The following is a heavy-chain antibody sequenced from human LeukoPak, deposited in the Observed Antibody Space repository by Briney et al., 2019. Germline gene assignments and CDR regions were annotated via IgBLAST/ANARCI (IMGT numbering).Heavy chain of an antibody. Sequence: ASVKVSCKASGYTFSNYVISWVRQAPGKGLEWMGGFDPEDGETIYAQKFQGRVTMTEDTSTDTAYMELSSLRSEDTAVYYCATGLPAKYCSGGSCYEPFDYWGQGTLVTVSS. CDR1: GYTFSNYV. CDR2: FDPEDGET. D-gene: IGHD2-15*01. J-gene: IGHJ4*02. CDR3: ATGLPAKYCSGGSCYEPFDY. V-gene: IGHV1-24*01.